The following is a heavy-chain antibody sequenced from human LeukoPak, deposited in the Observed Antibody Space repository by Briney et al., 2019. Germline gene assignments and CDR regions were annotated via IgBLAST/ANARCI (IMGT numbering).Heavy chain of an antibody. CDR3: ARDRPDFWSGYSYYYYYMDV. Sequence: SETLSLTCTVSGGSISSYYWSWIRQPAGKGLEWIGSIYTSGSTNYNPSLKSRVTMSVDTSKNQFSLKLSSVTAADTAVYYCARDRPDFWSGYSYYYYYMDVWGKGTTVTVSS. CDR2: IYTSGST. J-gene: IGHJ6*03. V-gene: IGHV4-4*07. D-gene: IGHD3-3*01. CDR1: GGSISSYY.